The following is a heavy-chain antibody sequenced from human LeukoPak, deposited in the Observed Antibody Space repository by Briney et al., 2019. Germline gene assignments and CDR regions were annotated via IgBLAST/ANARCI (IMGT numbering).Heavy chain of an antibody. Sequence: ASVKVSCKASGGTFSSYAISWVRQASGQGLEWMGGIIPIFGTANYAQKFQGRVTITADESTSTAYMELSSLRSEDTAVYYCATYDSSGYYEDFDYWGQGTLVTVSS. D-gene: IGHD3-22*01. CDR2: IIPIFGTA. CDR3: ATYDSSGYYEDFDY. V-gene: IGHV1-69*13. CDR1: GGTFSSYA. J-gene: IGHJ4*02.